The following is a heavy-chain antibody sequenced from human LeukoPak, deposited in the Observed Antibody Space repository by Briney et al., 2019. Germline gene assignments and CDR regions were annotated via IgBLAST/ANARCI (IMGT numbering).Heavy chain of an antibody. D-gene: IGHD3-22*01. CDR2: IYYSGST. Sequence: SETLSLTCTVSGGSISSYYWSWIRQPPGKGLEWIGYIYYSGSTNYNPSLKSRVTISVDTSKNQFSLKLSSVTAADTAVYYCARAPGYYYDSSGYGRYYFDCWGQGTLVTVSS. V-gene: IGHV4-59*01. CDR1: GGSISSYY. CDR3: ARAPGYYYDSSGYGRYYFDC. J-gene: IGHJ4*02.